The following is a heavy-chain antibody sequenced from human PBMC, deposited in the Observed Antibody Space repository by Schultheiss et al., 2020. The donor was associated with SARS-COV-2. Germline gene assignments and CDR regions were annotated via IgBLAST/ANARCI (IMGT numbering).Heavy chain of an antibody. CDR2: INHSGST. D-gene: IGHD3-9*01. J-gene: IGHJ5*02. CDR1: GGSFSGYY. CDR3: ARLPTGFPNWFDP. V-gene: IGHV4-34*01. Sequence: SETLSLTCAVYGGSFSGYYWSWIRQPPGKGLEWIGEINHSGSTNYNPSLKSRVTISVDTSKNQFSLKLSSVTAADTAMYYCARLPTGFPNWFDPWGRGTLVTVSS.